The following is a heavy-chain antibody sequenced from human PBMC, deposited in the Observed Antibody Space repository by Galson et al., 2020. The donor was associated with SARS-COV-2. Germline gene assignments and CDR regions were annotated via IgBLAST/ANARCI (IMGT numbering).Heavy chain of an antibody. V-gene: IGHV3-48*02. CDR1: GFTFSSYS. CDR3: ARVSKGLVVVVAATDY. CDR2: ISTSETK. Sequence: GGSLRLSCAASGFTFSSYSINWVRQAPGKGLEWISYISTSETKYYADSVKGRFTVSRDNAKNSLFLQMNSLRDEDTAVYYCARVSKGLVVVVAATDYWGQGTLVTVSS. D-gene: IGHD2-15*01. J-gene: IGHJ4*02.